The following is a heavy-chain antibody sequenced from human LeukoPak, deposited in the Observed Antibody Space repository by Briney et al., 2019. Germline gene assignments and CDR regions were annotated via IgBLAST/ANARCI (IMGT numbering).Heavy chain of an antibody. D-gene: IGHD3-3*01. J-gene: IGHJ5*02. CDR1: GFTFSSYA. CDR2: ISGSGGST. Sequence: SGGSLRLSCAASGFTFSSYAMSWVRQAPGKGLEWVSAISGSGGSTYYADSVKGRFTISRDNSKNTLYLQMNSLRAEDTAVYYCAKDRSIFGVVNWFDPWGQGTLVTVSS. CDR3: AKDRSIFGVVNWFDP. V-gene: IGHV3-23*01.